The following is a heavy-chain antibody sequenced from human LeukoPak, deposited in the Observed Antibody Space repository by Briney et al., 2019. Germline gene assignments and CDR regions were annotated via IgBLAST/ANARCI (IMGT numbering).Heavy chain of an antibody. D-gene: IGHD5-18*01. Sequence: PSETLSLTCTVSGGSISNYYWSWIRQPAGKGLEWIGRIYSSGTTIYNPSLKSRVTISVDTSKNQFSLKLSSATAADTAVYYCARLWGYSYGYLDYWGQGTLVTVSS. CDR3: ARLWGYSYGYLDY. CDR2: IYSSGTT. J-gene: IGHJ4*02. V-gene: IGHV4-4*07. CDR1: GGSISNYY.